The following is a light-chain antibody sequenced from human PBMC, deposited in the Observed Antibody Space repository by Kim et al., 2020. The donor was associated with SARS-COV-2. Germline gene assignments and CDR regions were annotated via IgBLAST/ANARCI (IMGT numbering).Light chain of an antibody. CDR2: YDD. CDR1: SSNIGDNA. V-gene: IGLV1-36*01. Sequence: RQRVTISCSGSSSNIGDNAVSWYQQLPGKAPKLLIYYDDLLPSGVSDRFSGSKSGTSASLAISGLQSEDDADYYCAAWDDSLNAVVFGGGTQLTVL. J-gene: IGLJ2*01. CDR3: AAWDDSLNAVV.